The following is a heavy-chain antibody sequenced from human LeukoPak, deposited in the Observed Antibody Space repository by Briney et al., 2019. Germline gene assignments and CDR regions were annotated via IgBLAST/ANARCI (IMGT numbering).Heavy chain of an antibody. J-gene: IGHJ2*01. V-gene: IGHV3-30*18. Sequence: GRSLRLSCTASGFTLSSFGMHWARQAPGKGLEWVAVISDDGSNTYYADSVKGRFTISRDNSKNTLYLQMNSLTPEDTAVYYCAKDADTATIIYWYFDLWGRGTLVTVSS. CDR3: AKDADTATIIYWYFDL. D-gene: IGHD5-18*01. CDR1: GFTLSSFG. CDR2: ISDDGSNT.